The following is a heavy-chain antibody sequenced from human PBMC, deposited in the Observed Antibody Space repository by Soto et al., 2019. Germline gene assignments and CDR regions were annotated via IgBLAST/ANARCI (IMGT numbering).Heavy chain of an antibody. D-gene: IGHD5-12*01. J-gene: IGHJ4*02. CDR3: AREKGYISGPKNFDS. CDR2: IYDSGSS. V-gene: IGHV4-30-4*01. Sequence: SETLSLTCTVSGGSVSSGGYFWSWIRQPPGKGLEWIGYIYDSGSSYYNPSLKSRVTMSVDTSKNQFSLKLRSVTAADTAMYYCAREKGYISGPKNFDSWGQGTLVTVSS. CDR1: GGSVSSGGYF.